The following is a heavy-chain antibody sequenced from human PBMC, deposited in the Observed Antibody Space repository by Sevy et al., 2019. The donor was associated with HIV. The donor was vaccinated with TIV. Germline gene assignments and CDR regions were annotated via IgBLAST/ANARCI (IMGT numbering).Heavy chain of an antibody. V-gene: IGHV4-59*01. CDR3: AWSLNSDGRGVYQMGLDY. CDR1: GGSLSAYQ. CDR2: IFDSGRP. D-gene: IGHD5-18*01. J-gene: IGHJ4*02. Sequence: SETLSLGCTVSGGSLSAYQWNWIRQSPGKGLEWIGYIFDSGRPNYNPSLKSRVTISVDTSKNQFSLTLNSVTAADTAVYYCAWSLNSDGRGVYQMGLDYWGQGTLVTVSS.